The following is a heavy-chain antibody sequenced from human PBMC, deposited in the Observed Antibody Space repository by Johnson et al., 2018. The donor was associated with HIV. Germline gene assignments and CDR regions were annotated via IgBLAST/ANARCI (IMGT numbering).Heavy chain of an antibody. CDR1: GFIFSNAW. J-gene: IGHJ3*02. Sequence: VQLVESGGGMVKPGGSLRLSCAASGFIFSNAWMSWVRQAPGKGLEWVGRIKSKTDGGTIDYAAPVKGRFTISRDDSKNTLYRQMNSLRAEDTAVYYCAAGIAVAGLRGNAFDIWGRGTMVTVSS. CDR2: IKSKTDGGTI. D-gene: IGHD6-19*01. V-gene: IGHV3-15*01. CDR3: AAGIAVAGLRGNAFDI.